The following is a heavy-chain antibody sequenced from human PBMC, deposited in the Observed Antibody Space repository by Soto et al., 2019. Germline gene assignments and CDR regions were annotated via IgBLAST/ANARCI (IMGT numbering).Heavy chain of an antibody. CDR1: GFTFSTYV. V-gene: IGHV3-30*03. D-gene: IGHD3-16*01. Sequence: GGSLRLSCAASGFTFSTYVLHWVRQAPGKGLEWVAVIPFDGSNEYYADSVRGRFTISRDNSQNTVYLQMNSLRPEDTAVYYCARDSTPEWGNGYFDYWGQGTLVTVSS. CDR2: IPFDGSNE. CDR3: ARDSTPEWGNGYFDY. J-gene: IGHJ4*02.